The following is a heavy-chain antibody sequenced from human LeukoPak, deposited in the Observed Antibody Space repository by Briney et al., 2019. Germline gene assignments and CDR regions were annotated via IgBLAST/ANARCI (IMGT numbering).Heavy chain of an antibody. V-gene: IGHV4-4*02. Sequence: PSETLSLTCAVSGGSISSSDWWSWVRQPPGKGLEWIGEIYHSGSTNYNPSLKSRVTISVDKSKNQFSLKLSSVTAADTAAYYCARDLGVRGKIDYWGQGTLVTVSS. J-gene: IGHJ4*02. CDR1: GGSISSSDW. D-gene: IGHD3-10*01. CDR3: ARDLGVRGKIDY. CDR2: IYHSGST.